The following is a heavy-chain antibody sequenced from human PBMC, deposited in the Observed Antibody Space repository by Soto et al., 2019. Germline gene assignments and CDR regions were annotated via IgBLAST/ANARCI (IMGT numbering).Heavy chain of an antibody. CDR3: ARDSKYSRDSYRYFDL. Sequence: QVQLQESGPGLVKPSGTLSLSCAVSGASLTSSHWWSWVRQPPGKGLEWIGEIYHSGSATYNSSLKSRVAISVDKSKNQFSLNLTSVTAADTAVYYCARDSKYSRDSYRYFDLWGRGTLVTVSS. J-gene: IGHJ2*01. D-gene: IGHD6-6*01. V-gene: IGHV4-4*02. CDR2: IYHSGSA. CDR1: GASLTSSHW.